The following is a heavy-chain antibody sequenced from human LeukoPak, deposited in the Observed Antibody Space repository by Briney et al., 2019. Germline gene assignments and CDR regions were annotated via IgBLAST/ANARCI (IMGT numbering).Heavy chain of an antibody. V-gene: IGHV1-69*13. CDR3: ARVGCTTGVCYLFDY. J-gene: IGHJ4*02. CDR1: GGTFSSYA. CDR2: IIPIFGTA. Sequence: GASVKVSCKASGGTFSSYAISWVRQAPGQGLEWMGGIIPIFGTANYAQKFQGRVTITADESTSTAYMELSSLRSEDTAVYYCARVGCTTGVCYLFDYWCQGTLVTVSS. D-gene: IGHD2-8*01.